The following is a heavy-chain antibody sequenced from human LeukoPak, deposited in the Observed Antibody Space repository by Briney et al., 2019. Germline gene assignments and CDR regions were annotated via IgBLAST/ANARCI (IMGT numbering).Heavy chain of an antibody. Sequence: GGSLRPSCAASGFTFSSYAMSWVRQAPGKGLEWVSAISGSGGSTYYADSVKGRFTISRDNSKNTLYLQMNSLRAEDTAVYYCAKDSRGDGYNFDYWGQGTLVTVSS. D-gene: IGHD5-24*01. CDR3: AKDSRGDGYNFDY. J-gene: IGHJ4*02. CDR1: GFTFSSYA. V-gene: IGHV3-23*01. CDR2: ISGSGGST.